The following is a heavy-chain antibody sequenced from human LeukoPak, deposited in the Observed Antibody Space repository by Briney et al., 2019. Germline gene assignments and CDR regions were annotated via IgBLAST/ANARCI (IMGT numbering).Heavy chain of an antibody. CDR1: GFTFSSYA. Sequence: GGSLRLSCAASGFTFSSYAMHWVRQAPGKGLEWVAVISYDGSNKYYADSVKGRFTISRGNSKNTLYLQMNSLRAEDTAVYYCARDPERVVPPYYYYGMDVWGQGTTVTVSS. CDR3: ARDPERVVPPYYYYGMDV. J-gene: IGHJ6*02. V-gene: IGHV3-30-3*01. CDR2: ISYDGSNK. D-gene: IGHD2-2*01.